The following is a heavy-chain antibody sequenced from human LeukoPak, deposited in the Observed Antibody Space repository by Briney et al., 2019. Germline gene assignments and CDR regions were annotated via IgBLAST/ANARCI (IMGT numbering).Heavy chain of an antibody. CDR1: GDSVSSNSAA. Sequence: SQTLSLTCAISGDSVSSNSAAWNWIRQSPSRGLEWLRRTYYRSKWYNDYAVSVKSRITINPDTSKNQFSLQLNSVTPEDTAVYYCARAIRYNWKHWFDPWGQGTLVTVSS. V-gene: IGHV6-1*01. D-gene: IGHD1-20*01. CDR2: TYYRSKWYN. CDR3: ARAIRYNWKHWFDP. J-gene: IGHJ5*02.